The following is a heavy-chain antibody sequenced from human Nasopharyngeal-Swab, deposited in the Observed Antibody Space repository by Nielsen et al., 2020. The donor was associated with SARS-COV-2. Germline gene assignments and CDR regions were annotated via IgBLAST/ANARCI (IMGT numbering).Heavy chain of an antibody. J-gene: IGHJ3*01. D-gene: IGHD1-14*01. V-gene: IGHV3-23*01. Sequence: GESLKISCAASGFTFSTYAMTWVRQSSGKGLEWVSTISATALNTYYADSVKGRFTISRDNSKNMLYLQMNGLRGEDTALYYCAKVRRIGATKNDGFDVWGQGTMVSVSS. CDR3: AKVRRIGATKNDGFDV. CDR1: GFTFSTYA. CDR2: ISATALNT.